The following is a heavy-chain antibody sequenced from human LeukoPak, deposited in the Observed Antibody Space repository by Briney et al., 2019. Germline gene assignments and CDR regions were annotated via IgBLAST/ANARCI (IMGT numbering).Heavy chain of an antibody. D-gene: IGHD3-9*01. CDR1: GFTFSSYA. CDR3: ARDSDWAFDY. Sequence: GGSLRLSCAASGFTFSSYAIHWVRQAPGKGLEWLSYVKSGNYDIQYADSVTGRFTVSRDSATNSLYLQMNDLKAEDTAVYYCARDSDWAFDYWGQGSLVTVSS. CDR2: VKSGNYDI. J-gene: IGHJ4*02. V-gene: IGHV3-48*01.